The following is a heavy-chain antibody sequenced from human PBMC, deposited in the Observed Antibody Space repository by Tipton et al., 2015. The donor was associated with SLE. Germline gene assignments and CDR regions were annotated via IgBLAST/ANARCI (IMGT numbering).Heavy chain of an antibody. D-gene: IGHD1-14*01. CDR2: IYYSGNT. J-gene: IGHJ4*02. V-gene: IGHV4-31*11. CDR1: GDSISTGGYS. Sequence: TLSLTCAVSGDSISTGGYSWSWIRQQPGRGLQWIGYIYYSGNTFYNPSLESRVTISVDTSQNRFSLKLRSATAADTAVYYCARARITMMQGFYYFDSWGQGTLVAVSS. CDR3: ARARITMMQGFYYFDS.